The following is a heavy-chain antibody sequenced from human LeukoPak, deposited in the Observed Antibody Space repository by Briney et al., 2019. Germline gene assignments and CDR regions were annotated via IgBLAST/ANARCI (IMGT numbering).Heavy chain of an antibody. CDR2: INSGGDT. V-gene: IGHV3-66*01. J-gene: IGHJ4*02. CDR1: RVTVSTNY. Sequence: GGSLRLSCAASRVTVSTNYMSWVRQAPGKGLEWVSVINSGGDTYYADSVQGRFTISRDNSKNTLYLQMNRLRAEDTAVYYCASRPTFHAGPFDFWGQGTLVTVSS. CDR3: ASRPTFHAGPFDF. D-gene: IGHD2/OR15-2a*01.